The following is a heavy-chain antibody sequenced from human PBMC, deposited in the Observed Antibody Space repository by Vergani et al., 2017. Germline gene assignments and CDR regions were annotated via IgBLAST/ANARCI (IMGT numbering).Heavy chain of an antibody. CDR3: AKGAQVRGVINSYYYYGMDV. V-gene: IGHV3-23*04. D-gene: IGHD3-10*01. J-gene: IGHJ6*02. CDR1: GFIFSTYA. CDR2: ISASGAPT. Sequence: VQLVESGGGVVQPGTSLRLSCTASGFIFSTYAMSWVRQAPGKGLEWVSGISASGAPTYYADSVKGRVTISRDNSKNTLYLQMNSLRVEDTAVYYCAKGAQVRGVINSYYYYGMDVWGQGTTVTVSS.